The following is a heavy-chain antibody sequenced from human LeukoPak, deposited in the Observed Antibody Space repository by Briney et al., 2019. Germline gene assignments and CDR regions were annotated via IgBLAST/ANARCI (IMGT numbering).Heavy chain of an antibody. V-gene: IGHV1-46*01. CDR1: GGTFSSYA. Sequence: ASVKVSCKASGGTFSSYAISWVRQAPGQGLEWMGIINPSGGSTSYAQKFQGRVTMTRDTSTSTVYMELSSLRSEDTAVYYCARGSSYYYDSSGYPLPDWGQGTLVTVSS. D-gene: IGHD3-22*01. CDR2: INPSGGST. CDR3: ARGSSYYYDSSGYPLPD. J-gene: IGHJ4*02.